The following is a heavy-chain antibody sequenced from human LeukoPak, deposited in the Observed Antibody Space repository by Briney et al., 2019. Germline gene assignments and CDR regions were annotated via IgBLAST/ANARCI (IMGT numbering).Heavy chain of an antibody. CDR2: IYYSGST. Sequence: SETLSLTCTVSGGSISSYYWSWIRQPPGKGLEWIGYIYYSGSTNYNPSLKSRVTISVDTSKNQFSLKLTSVTAADTTVYYCARTTEGGYTYGYFYYYYMDVWGKGTTVTISS. V-gene: IGHV4-59*01. J-gene: IGHJ6*03. CDR3: ARTTEGGYTYGYFYYYYMDV. CDR1: GGSISSYY. D-gene: IGHD5-18*01.